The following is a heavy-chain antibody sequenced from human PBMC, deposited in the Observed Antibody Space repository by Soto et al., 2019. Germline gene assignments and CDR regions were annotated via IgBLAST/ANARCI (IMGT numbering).Heavy chain of an antibody. Sequence: ASVKVSCKASGYTFTSYAMHWVRQAPGQRLEWMGWINAGNGNTKYSQKFQGRVTITRVESTSTAYMELSSLRSEDTAVYYCASSNWNDVVIGYWGQGTLVTVSS. CDR1: GYTFTSYA. CDR2: INAGNGNT. CDR3: ASSNWNDVVIGY. D-gene: IGHD1-20*01. V-gene: IGHV1-3*01. J-gene: IGHJ4*02.